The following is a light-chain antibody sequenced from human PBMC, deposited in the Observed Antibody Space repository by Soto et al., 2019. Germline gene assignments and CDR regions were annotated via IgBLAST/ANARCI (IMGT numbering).Light chain of an antibody. CDR3: QQSGT. CDR2: RAS. CDR1: QSVSSSY. V-gene: IGKV3-20*01. J-gene: IGKJ1*01. Sequence: DIGLTQSPGTLSLSPGERATLSCRASQSVSSSYLAWYQHKPGQAPRLLIYRASNRAAGIPDRFSGSGSGTDFPLINSTLEPEDFAVSYCQQSGTFGQGTKGEIQ.